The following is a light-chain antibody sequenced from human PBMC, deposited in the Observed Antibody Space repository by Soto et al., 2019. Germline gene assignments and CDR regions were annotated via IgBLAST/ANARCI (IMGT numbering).Light chain of an antibody. Sequence: QSVLTQPASVSGSPGQSITISCTGTSSDVGSYNYVSWYQQHPGKAPKLMIFEVSNRPSGVSHRFSGSKSANTASLTISGLQAEDEADYYCSSYTSSSTFVVFGGGTQLTVL. J-gene: IGLJ2*01. CDR2: EVS. CDR1: SSDVGSYNY. CDR3: SSYTSSSTFVV. V-gene: IGLV2-14*01.